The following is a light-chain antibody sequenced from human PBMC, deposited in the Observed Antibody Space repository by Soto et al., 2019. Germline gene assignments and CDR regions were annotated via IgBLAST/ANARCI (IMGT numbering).Light chain of an antibody. J-gene: IGLJ3*02. V-gene: IGLV1-40*01. CDR1: SSNIGAGYD. CDR2: GNS. Sequence: QSVLTQPPSVSGAPGQRVTISCTGSSSNIGAGYDVHWYQQLPGTAPKVLIYGNSNRPSGVPDRFSGSKSGTSASLAITGLQAEDEADYSCQSYDSSLSGSWVFGGGTKVTVL. CDR3: QSYDSSLSGSWV.